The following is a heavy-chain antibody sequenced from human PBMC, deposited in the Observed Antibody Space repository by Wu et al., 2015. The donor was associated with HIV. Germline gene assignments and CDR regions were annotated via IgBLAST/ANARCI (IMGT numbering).Heavy chain of an antibody. CDR1: GYTFTNYY. J-gene: IGHJ4*02. CDR2: INPSGGAT. CDR3: ARLQSLSGFYSNADY. Sequence: QVQLVQSGAEVKKPGASVKVSCGTSGYTFTNYYIHWVRQAPGHGLEWMAWINPSGGATIYAEAFEGRVTMTRDTAVSTAYMELNSLTSDDTAVYYCARLQSLSGFYSNADYWGQGTLVTVSS. D-gene: IGHD3-22*01. V-gene: IGHV1-2*02.